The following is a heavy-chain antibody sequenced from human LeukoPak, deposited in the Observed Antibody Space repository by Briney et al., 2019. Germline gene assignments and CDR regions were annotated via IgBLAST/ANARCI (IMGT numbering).Heavy chain of an antibody. V-gene: IGHV4-4*02. D-gene: IGHD3-10*01. CDR1: GGSISSSNW. CDR3: AKAPAPYGSHYFHY. J-gene: IGHJ4*02. CDR2: IYHSGST. Sequence: SGTLSLTCAVSGGSISSSNWWSWVRQPPGKGLEWIGEIYHSGSTNYNPSLKSRVTISVDKSKNQFSLKLSSVTATDTAVYYCAKAPAPYGSHYFHYWGQGTLVTVSS.